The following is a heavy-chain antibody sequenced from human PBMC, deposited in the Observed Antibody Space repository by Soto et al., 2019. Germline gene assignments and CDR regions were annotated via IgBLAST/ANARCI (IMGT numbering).Heavy chain of an antibody. CDR1: AYSFTSYD. J-gene: IGHJ5*02. Sequence: ASVKVSCKASAYSFTSYDINWMRQATGQGHEWMGWMNPNSGNTGYAQKFQGRVSITRDTSASTAYMELSSLRSEDTAVYYCARVTTVTTFNWFDPWGQGTLVTVSS. CDR3: ARVTTVTTFNWFDP. CDR2: MNPNSGNT. V-gene: IGHV1-8*01. D-gene: IGHD4-17*01.